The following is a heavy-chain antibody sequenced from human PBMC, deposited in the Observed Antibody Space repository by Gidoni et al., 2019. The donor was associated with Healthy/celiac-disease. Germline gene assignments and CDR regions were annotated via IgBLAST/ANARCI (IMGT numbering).Heavy chain of an antibody. D-gene: IGHD6-13*01. CDR2: INHSGST. V-gene: IGHV4-34*01. CDR3: ARDRGYSSSWYAGRRYGMDV. Sequence: QVQLQQWGAGLLKPSETLSLTCAVYGGSFSGYYWSWIRQPPGKGLEGMGEINHSGSTNYNPSLKKRVTISVDTSKNQFSLKLSSVTAADTAVYYCARDRGYSSSWYAGRRYGMDVWGQGTTVTVSS. CDR1: GGSFSGYY. J-gene: IGHJ6*02.